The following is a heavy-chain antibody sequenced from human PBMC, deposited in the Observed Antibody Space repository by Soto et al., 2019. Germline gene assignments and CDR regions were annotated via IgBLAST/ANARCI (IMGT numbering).Heavy chain of an antibody. CDR3: VREEEKTGEYFGS. Sequence: EVQLVESGGGLVQPGGSLRLSCAASGFTFSNHCMSWVRQAPGKGLEWVVNIKQDARENYDVDSVTGRFNITRDNAKNSLYLQMNSLGAEDTALYYGVREEEKTGEYFGSWGQGTLVTVSS. CDR2: IKQDAREN. J-gene: IGHJ4*02. D-gene: IGHD2-21*01. V-gene: IGHV3-7*01. CDR1: GFTFSNHC.